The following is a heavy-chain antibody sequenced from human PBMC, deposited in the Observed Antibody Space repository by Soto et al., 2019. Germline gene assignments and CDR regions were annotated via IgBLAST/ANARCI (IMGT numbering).Heavy chain of an antibody. CDR3: XRXVVRYDSSGYETINWFDP. CDR2: IDPIYSYT. Sequence: GESLKISCKGSGYSFTSYWISWVRQMPVKGLEFMGSIDPIYSYTNYSPSFQGHVTISSYNSISTAYLQLISLKASYTAMCYFXRXVVRYDSSGYETINWFDPWGQGTLVTVSS. D-gene: IGHD3-22*01. J-gene: IGHJ5*02. V-gene: IGHV5-10-1*01. CDR1: GYSFTSYW.